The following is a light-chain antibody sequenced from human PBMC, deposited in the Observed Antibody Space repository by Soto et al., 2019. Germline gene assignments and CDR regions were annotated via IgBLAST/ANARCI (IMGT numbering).Light chain of an antibody. CDR1: SSDVGAYHY. Sequence: QSALTQPASGSGSPGRSITISCTGTSSDVGAYHYVSWYQQHPGKAPKLLIYEVSNRPSGVSNRFSGSKSGNTASLTISGLQAEDEADYYCNSYTTSSTWVFGGGTKVTVL. CDR2: EVS. CDR3: NSYTTSSTWV. V-gene: IGLV2-14*01. J-gene: IGLJ3*02.